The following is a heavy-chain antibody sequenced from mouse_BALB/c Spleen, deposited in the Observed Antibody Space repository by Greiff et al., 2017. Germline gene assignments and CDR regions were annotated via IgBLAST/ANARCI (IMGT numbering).Heavy chain of an antibody. Sequence: EVKVVESGGGLVKPGGSLKLSCAASGFTFSSYAMSWVRQTPEKRLEWVASISSGGSTYYPDSVKGRFTISRDNARNILYLQMSSLRSEDTAMYYCARGGGNYSYAMDYWGQGTSVTVSS. J-gene: IGHJ4*01. CDR3: ARGGGNYSYAMDY. V-gene: IGHV5-6-5*01. CDR2: ISSGGST. D-gene: IGHD2-1*01. CDR1: GFTFSSYA.